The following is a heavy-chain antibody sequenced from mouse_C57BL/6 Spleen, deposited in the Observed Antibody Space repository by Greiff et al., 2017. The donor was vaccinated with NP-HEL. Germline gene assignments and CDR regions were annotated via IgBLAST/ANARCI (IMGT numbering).Heavy chain of an antibody. CDR2: IYPRSGNT. J-gene: IGHJ4*01. CDR1: GYTFTSYG. V-gene: IGHV1-81*01. D-gene: IGHD2-2*01. CDR3: ARARGYDEAMDD. Sequence: QVQLKQSGAELARPGASVKLSCKASGYTFTSYGISWVKQRTGQGLEWIGEIYPRSGNTYYNEKFKGKATLTADKSSSTAYMELRSLTSEDSAVYFCARARGYDEAMDDWGQGTSVTVSS.